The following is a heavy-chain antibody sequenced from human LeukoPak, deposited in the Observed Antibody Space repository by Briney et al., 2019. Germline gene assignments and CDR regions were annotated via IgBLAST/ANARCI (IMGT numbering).Heavy chain of an antibody. V-gene: IGHV3-30*03. CDR2: ISYDGSNK. D-gene: IGHD6-13*01. J-gene: IGHJ4*02. CDR3: ARPGIAAAGTGYFDY. Sequence: PGRSLRLSCAASGFTFSSYGMHWVRQAPGKGLEWVAVISYDGSNKYYADSVKGRLTISRDNSKNTLYLQMNSLRAEDTAVYYCARPGIAAAGTGYFDYWGQGTLVTVSS. CDR1: GFTFSSYG.